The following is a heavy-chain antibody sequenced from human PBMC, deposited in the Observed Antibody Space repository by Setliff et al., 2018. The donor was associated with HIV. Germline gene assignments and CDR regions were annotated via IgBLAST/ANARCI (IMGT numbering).Heavy chain of an antibody. CDR3: AREYSGSGINFNPLT. Sequence: SETLSLTCAVSGVSISGRNWWSWVRQPPGKGLEWIGEINYSGNTNYNPSLKTRVTISVDKSKNQFFLNLKSVTAADTAVYFCAREYSGSGINFNPLTWGQGTLVTVSS. CDR2: INYSGNT. CDR1: GVSISGRNW. V-gene: IGHV4-4*02. J-gene: IGHJ5*02. D-gene: IGHD3-10*01.